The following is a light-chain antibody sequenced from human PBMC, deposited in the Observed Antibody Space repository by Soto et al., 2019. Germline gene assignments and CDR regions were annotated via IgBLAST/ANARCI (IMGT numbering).Light chain of an antibody. Sequence: ETVMTQSPATLSVSPGERATLSCRASESVSSNLVWYQQKPGQAHRLLIYGASTRVTGIPARFSGSGSGTEFTLTISSLQSEDFAVYYCLQYKNWPRTFGEGTKVEIK. CDR1: ESVSSN. CDR2: GAS. J-gene: IGKJ1*01. CDR3: LQYKNWPRT. V-gene: IGKV3-15*01.